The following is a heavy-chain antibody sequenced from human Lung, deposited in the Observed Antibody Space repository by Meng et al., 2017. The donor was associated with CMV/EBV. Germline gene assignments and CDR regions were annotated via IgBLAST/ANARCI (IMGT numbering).Heavy chain of an antibody. CDR1: GFSFSSYG. CDR3: AKDDSAYFDFRSGYSTPPDY. J-gene: IGHJ4*02. CDR2: IRYDGSNK. V-gene: IGHV3-30*02. D-gene: IGHD3-3*01. Sequence: GESLKISCAGSGFSFSSYGMQWVRQAPGKGLEWVAFIRYDGSNKYYVDSVKGRFTISRDNSKNMLYLQMNSLRVADTAVYYCAKDDSAYFDFRSGYSTPPDYWGQGTLVTVSS.